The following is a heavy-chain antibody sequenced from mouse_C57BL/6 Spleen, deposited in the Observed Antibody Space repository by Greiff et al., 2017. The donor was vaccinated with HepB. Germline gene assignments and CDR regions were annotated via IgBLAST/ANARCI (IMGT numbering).Heavy chain of an antibody. CDR1: GYTFTSYW. D-gene: IGHD1-1*01. CDR3: AKEGITTVLATGYFDY. V-gene: IGHV1-64*01. Sequence: QVQLQQPGAELVKPGASVKLSCKASGYTFTSYWMHWVKQRPGQGLEWIGMIHPNSGSTNYNEKFKSKATLTVDKSSSTAYMQLSSLTSEDSAVYYGAKEGITTVLATGYFDYWGQGTTLTVSS. CDR2: IHPNSGST. J-gene: IGHJ2*01.